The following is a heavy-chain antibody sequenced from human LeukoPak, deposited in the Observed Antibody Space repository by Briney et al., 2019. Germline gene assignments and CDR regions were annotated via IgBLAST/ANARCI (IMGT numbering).Heavy chain of an antibody. CDR1: GFTFSSYG. Sequence: GSLRLSCAASGFTFSSYGMSWVRQAPGKGREWVTAISGSGGSTYYADSVKGRFTISRDNSKNTLYLQMNSLRAEDTAVYYCAKDRGTYGSGSFYYMDVWGKGTTVTVSS. J-gene: IGHJ6*03. CDR3: AKDRGTYGSGSFYYMDV. V-gene: IGHV3-23*01. CDR2: ISGSGGST. D-gene: IGHD3-10*01.